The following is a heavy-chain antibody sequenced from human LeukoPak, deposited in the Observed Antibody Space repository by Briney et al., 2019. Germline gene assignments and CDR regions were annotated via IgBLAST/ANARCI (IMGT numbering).Heavy chain of an antibody. CDR1: GGSISSNY. CDR2: IYNSGST. Sequence: PSETLSLTCTVSGGSISSNYWSWIRQPPGKGLEWIGYIYNSGSTIYNPSLKSRVTISVDTSKNQFSLKLSDVTAADTAVYYCAGASSVRLDYWGQGTLVTVSS. J-gene: IGHJ4*02. V-gene: IGHV4-59*01. D-gene: IGHD3-22*01. CDR3: AGASSVRLDY.